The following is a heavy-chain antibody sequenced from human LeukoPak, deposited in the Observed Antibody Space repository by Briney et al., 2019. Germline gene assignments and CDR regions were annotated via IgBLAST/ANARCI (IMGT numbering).Heavy chain of an antibody. J-gene: IGHJ6*03. CDR2: ISAYNGNT. CDR3: AREPYCSSTSCYYGDYYYYYYMDV. Sequence: ASVKVSCKASGYTFTSYGISWVRQAPGQGLEWMGWISAYNGNTNYAQKLQGRVTMTTDTSTSTAYMELRSLRADDTAVYYCAREPYCSSTSCYYGDYYYYYYMDVWGKGTTVTVSS. D-gene: IGHD2-2*01. CDR1: GYTFTSYG. V-gene: IGHV1-18*01.